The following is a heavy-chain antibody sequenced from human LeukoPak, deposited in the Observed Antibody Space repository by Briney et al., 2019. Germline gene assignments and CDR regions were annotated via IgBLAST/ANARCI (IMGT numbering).Heavy chain of an antibody. V-gene: IGHV4-4*07. J-gene: IGHJ6*03. Sequence: SETLSLTCTVSGGSISNYYWSWIRQPAGKGLEWIGRIYSSGSTNYNPSLKSRVTISVDTSKNQFSLKLSSVTAADTAVYYCERVPPWYMDVWGEGTTITVSS. CDR2: IYSSGST. CDR1: GGSISNYY. CDR3: ERVPPWYMDV.